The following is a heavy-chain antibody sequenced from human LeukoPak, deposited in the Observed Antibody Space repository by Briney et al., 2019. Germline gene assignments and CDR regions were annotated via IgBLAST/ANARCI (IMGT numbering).Heavy chain of an antibody. CDR1: GGSIHTYN. CDR3: ARDRQHSYGSDLDH. Sequence: SETLSLTCTVSGGSIHTYNWMWIRQPAGKGLEFIGRNNFAGRGYHNPSLKSRVTTSVDSPSNQFSLELTSVTAADTAVYYCARDRQHSYGSDLDHWGQGILVTVSS. D-gene: IGHD5-18*01. V-gene: IGHV4-4*07. CDR2: NNFAGRG. J-gene: IGHJ4*02.